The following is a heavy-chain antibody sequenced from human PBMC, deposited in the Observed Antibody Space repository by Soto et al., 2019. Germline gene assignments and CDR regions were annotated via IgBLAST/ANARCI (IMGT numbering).Heavy chain of an antibody. CDR2: INNDGSDP. V-gene: IGHV3-74*01. D-gene: IGHD2-21*01. CDR1: GFTFSNYW. Sequence: EVQLVESGGGLFQPDGSLRLSCEASGFTFSNYWMHWVRQAPGKGLVWVSRINNDGSDPIYADSVKGRFTISRDNAKNTVYLQMNSLRAEDTAVYYCARGYPNYSNFAYWCQGSLVTVSS. J-gene: IGHJ4*02. CDR3: ARGYPNYSNFAY.